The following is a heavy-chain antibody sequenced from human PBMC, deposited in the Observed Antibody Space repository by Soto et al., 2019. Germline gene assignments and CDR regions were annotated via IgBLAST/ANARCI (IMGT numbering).Heavy chain of an antibody. CDR3: ARYILTGYYGNYYYYTMDV. D-gene: IGHD3-9*01. Sequence: QVHLVQSGGEVKKPGASVKVPCKASGYTFSSYGISWVRQAPGQGLEWMGWISAYNGNTNYAQKLQGRVTLTTDTSTSTAYMELRSLRSDDTAVYYCARYILTGYYGNYYYYTMDVWGQGTTVTVSS. J-gene: IGHJ6*02. CDR2: ISAYNGNT. V-gene: IGHV1-18*01. CDR1: GYTFSSYG.